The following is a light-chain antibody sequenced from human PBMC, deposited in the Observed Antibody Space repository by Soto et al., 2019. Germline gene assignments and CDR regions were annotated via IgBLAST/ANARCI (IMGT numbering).Light chain of an antibody. J-gene: IGLJ2*01. CDR2: EDN. Sequence: NFMLTQPHSVSESPGKTVTISCTRSSGSIASNYVQWYQQRPGSAPTTVIYEDNQRPSGVPDRFSGSIDSSSNSASLTISGLKTEDEAGYYCQSYDSSNHGVFGGGTKVTVL. V-gene: IGLV6-57*04. CDR3: QSYDSSNHGV. CDR1: SGSIASNY.